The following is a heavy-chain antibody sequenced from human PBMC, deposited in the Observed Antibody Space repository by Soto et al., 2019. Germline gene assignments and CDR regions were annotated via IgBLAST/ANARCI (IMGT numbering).Heavy chain of an antibody. CDR1: GYTFTSYG. D-gene: IGHD3-10*01. Sequence: QVQLVQSGAEVKKPGASVKVSCKASGYTFTSYGISWVRQAPGQGLEWMGWISAYNGNTNYAQKLQGRVTMTTDTSPSTDNMELSRLRSDDTAVHYCARVQVRELREYYFDYWGQGTLVTVSS. CDR2: ISAYNGNT. V-gene: IGHV1-18*01. CDR3: ARVQVRELREYYFDY. J-gene: IGHJ4*02.